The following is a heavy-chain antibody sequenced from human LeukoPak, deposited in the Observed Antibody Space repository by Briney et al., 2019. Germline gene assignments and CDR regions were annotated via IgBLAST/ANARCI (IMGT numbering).Heavy chain of an antibody. CDR1: GGSINNYY. V-gene: IGHV4-59*01. J-gene: IGHJ4*02. Sequence: SETLSLTCTVAGGSINNYYWSWIRQPPGKGLEWIGYIYYRGSTNYNPSLKSRVTFSVDTSKNQFSLKLNSVTAADTAVYYCARGGDYGDLRYFDYWGQGTLVTVSS. CDR2: IYYRGST. D-gene: IGHD4-17*01. CDR3: ARGGDYGDLRYFDY.